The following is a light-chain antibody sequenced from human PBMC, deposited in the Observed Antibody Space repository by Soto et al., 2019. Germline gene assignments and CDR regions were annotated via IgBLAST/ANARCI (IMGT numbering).Light chain of an antibody. Sequence: EIVMTQSPATLSVSPGERAKFSCRASQSVRNNLAWFQQKPGQAPRLLIYGASTRATGIPARFSGSGSGTEFTLTISRLQSEDFAVYYCQQYNNLPLTFGGGSKVEIK. J-gene: IGKJ4*01. V-gene: IGKV3-15*01. CDR3: QQYNNLPLT. CDR2: GAS. CDR1: QSVRNN.